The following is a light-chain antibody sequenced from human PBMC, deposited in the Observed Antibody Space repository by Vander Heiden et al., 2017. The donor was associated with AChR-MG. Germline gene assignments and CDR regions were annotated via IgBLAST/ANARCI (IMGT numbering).Light chain of an antibody. CDR2: GAS. CDR1: QSVAINY. Sequence: EIVLTQSPGTLSLSPGERATLSCRASQSVAINYLAWYQQKPGQAPRLLIYGASTRATGIPDRFSGSGSGTDFTLTISRLEPEDFAVYYCQQYGTSPPITFGQGTRLEIK. J-gene: IGKJ5*01. V-gene: IGKV3-20*01. CDR3: QQYGTSPPIT.